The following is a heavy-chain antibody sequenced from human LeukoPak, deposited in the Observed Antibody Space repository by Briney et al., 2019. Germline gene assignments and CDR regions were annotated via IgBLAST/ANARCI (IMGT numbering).Heavy chain of an antibody. J-gene: IGHJ6*02. CDR1: GGSFSGYY. V-gene: IGHV4-34*01. Sequence: SQTLSLTCAVYGGSFSGYYWSWIRQPPGKGLEWIGEINHSGSTNYNPSLKSRVTISVDTSKNQFSLKLSSVTAADTAVYYCARASRMYYYYGMDVWGQGTTVTVSS. D-gene: IGHD1-14*01. CDR2: INHSGST. CDR3: ARASRMYYYYGMDV.